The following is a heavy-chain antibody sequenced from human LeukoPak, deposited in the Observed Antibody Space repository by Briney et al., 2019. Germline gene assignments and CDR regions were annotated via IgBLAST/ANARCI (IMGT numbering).Heavy chain of an antibody. CDR1: GGTFSIYA. D-gene: IGHD1-20*01. CDR2: ILPLLGTA. Sequence: ASVTVSCKASGGTFSIYAIGWVRQAPGQGLEWMGGILPLLGTANYAQSFKGRVTNTADKSTSTAYMELSNLRSEDTAIYYCARMNNWNDGRRSGAFDIWGQGTMVTVSS. CDR3: ARMNNWNDGRRSGAFDI. V-gene: IGHV1-69*10. J-gene: IGHJ3*02.